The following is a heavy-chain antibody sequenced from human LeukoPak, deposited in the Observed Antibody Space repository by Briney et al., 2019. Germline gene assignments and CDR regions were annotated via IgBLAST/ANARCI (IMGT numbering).Heavy chain of an antibody. CDR3: ARIGHDLYQTFYF. V-gene: IGHV3-7*03. J-gene: IGHJ4*01. D-gene: IGHD2-2*01. CDR1: GFNFSAYW. Sequence: GGSLSLSCTTSGFNFSAYWMGWVRQAPGKGLEWVANIHQHGSKENYLDSVKGRFTISRDNAKSSIYLQMNSLRAEDTAIYYCARIGHDLYQTFYFWGNGNLITVSS. CDR2: IHQHGSKE.